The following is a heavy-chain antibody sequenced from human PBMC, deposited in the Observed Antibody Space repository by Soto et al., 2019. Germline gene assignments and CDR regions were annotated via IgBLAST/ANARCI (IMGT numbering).Heavy chain of an antibody. CDR3: VEEAAAIHYGMDV. Sequence: QVQLVESGGGVVQPGRSLRLSCAASGSTFSSYGMHWVRQAPGKGLGWVAVISYDGSNKYYADSVKGRFTISRDNSKNTLYLQMNSLRAEDTAVYYCVEEAAAIHYGMDVWGQGTTVTVSS. J-gene: IGHJ6*01. CDR2: ISYDGSNK. CDR1: GSTFSSYG. D-gene: IGHD2-2*01. V-gene: IGHV3-30*03.